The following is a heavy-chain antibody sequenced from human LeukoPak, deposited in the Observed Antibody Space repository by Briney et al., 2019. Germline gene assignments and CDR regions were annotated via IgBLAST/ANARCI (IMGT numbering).Heavy chain of an antibody. Sequence: SETLSLTCAVYGGSFSGYYWSWIRQPPGKGLEWIGEINHSGSTKYNPSLKSRATMSVDPSKNQFSLKLSAVTAADTAFYYCARGRNNQITMIRGPNHYFGLDFWGQGTTVIVSS. J-gene: IGHJ6*02. CDR1: GGSFSGYY. D-gene: IGHD3-10*01. V-gene: IGHV4-34*01. CDR3: ARGRNNQITMIRGPNHYFGLDF. CDR2: INHSGST.